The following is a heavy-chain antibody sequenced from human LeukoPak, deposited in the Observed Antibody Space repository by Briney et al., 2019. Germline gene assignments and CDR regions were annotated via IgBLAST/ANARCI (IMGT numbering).Heavy chain of an antibody. CDR1: GFTFSTYD. V-gene: IGHV3-23*01. Sequence: GSLRLSCAASGFTFSTYDMSWVRQAPGKGLEWVSGFSGSGSGTYYADSVEGRFTISRDNSRNTLYLQMNSLRAEDTAVYYCAKDRVVVVAATFDYWGQGTLVTVSS. CDR3: AKDRVVVVAATFDY. J-gene: IGHJ4*02. CDR2: FSGSGSGT. D-gene: IGHD2-15*01.